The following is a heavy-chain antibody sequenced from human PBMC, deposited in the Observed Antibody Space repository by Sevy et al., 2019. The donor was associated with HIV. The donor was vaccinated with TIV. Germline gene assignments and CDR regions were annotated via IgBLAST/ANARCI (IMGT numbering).Heavy chain of an antibody. CDR1: GFTFSSYA. CDR2: ISGSGGST. CDR3: AKDQVEYTVNSHYHGMDV. Sequence: GGSLRLSCAASGFTFSSYAMSWVRQAPGKGLEWVSAISGSGGSTYYADSVKGRFTISRDNSKNTLYLQMNSLRAEDTAVYYCAKDQVEYTVNSHYHGMDVWGQGTTVTVSS. J-gene: IGHJ6*02. V-gene: IGHV3-23*01. D-gene: IGHD4-4*01.